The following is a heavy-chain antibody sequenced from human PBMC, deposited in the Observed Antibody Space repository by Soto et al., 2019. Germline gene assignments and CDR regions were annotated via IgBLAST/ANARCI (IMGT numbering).Heavy chain of an antibody. D-gene: IGHD1-26*01. J-gene: IGHJ2*01. V-gene: IGHV3-23*01. CDR3: AISVSSGIKSLDL. CDR1: GFTFSSYA. Sequence: GGSLRLSCAASGFTFSSYAMSWVRQAPGKGLEWVSAISGSGGSTYYADSVKGRFTISRDNSKNTLYLQMHILRAEDTAVNYWAISVSSGIKSLDLCGRGPLGTGSS. CDR2: ISGSGGST.